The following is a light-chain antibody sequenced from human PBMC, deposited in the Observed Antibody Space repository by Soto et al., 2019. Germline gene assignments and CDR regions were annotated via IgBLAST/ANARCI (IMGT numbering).Light chain of an antibody. V-gene: IGLV2-23*03. CDR3: CSYAGSSTFYVV. CDR1: SSDVGSYNL. J-gene: IGLJ2*01. CDR2: EGN. Sequence: QSVLTQPASVSGSPGQSITISCTGTSSDVGSYNLVSWYQQHPGKAPKLMIYEGNKRPSGVSNRFSGSKSGNTASLTISGLQSEDESDYYCCSYAGSSTFYVVFGGGTKVTVL.